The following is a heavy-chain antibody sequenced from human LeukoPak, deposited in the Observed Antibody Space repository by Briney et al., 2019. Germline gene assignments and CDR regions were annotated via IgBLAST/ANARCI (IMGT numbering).Heavy chain of an antibody. CDR2: INHSGST. CDR1: GGSFSGYY. Sequence: SETLSLTCAVYGGSFSGYYWSWIRQPPGKGLEWIGEINHSGSTNYNPSLKSRVTISVDTSKNQFSLKLSSVTAADTAVYYCARGRYSYGPQNYDYMDVWGKGTTVTISS. V-gene: IGHV4-34*01. CDR3: ARGRYSYGPQNYDYMDV. J-gene: IGHJ6*03. D-gene: IGHD5-18*01.